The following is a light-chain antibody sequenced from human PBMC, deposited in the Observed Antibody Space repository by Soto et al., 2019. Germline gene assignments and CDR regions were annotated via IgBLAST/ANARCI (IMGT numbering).Light chain of an antibody. CDR1: QSVSTY. CDR2: EAS. Sequence: EIVLTQSPATLSLSPGDRATLSCRASQSVSTYLAWYQQKPGQAPRLLIYEASNRATGIPARFSGSGSGTGFTLTISSLEPEDLAVYYCQQRGSWPLTFGGGTKVEIK. J-gene: IGKJ4*01. V-gene: IGKV3-11*01. CDR3: QQRGSWPLT.